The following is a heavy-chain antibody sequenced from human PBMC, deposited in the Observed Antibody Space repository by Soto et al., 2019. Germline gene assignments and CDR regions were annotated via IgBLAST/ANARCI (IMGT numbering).Heavy chain of an antibody. CDR3: ARNLLLSLHDPALYYGMDV. Sequence: QVQLVQSGAEVKKPGASVKVSCKASGYTFTSYAMHWVRQAPGQRLEWMGWINAGNGNTKYSQKFQGRVTITRDTSASTAYMELSSRRSEDTAVYYCARNLLLSLHDPALYYGMDVWGQGTTVTVSS. CDR2: INAGNGNT. CDR1: GYTFTSYA. D-gene: IGHD3-16*01. J-gene: IGHJ6*02. V-gene: IGHV1-3*01.